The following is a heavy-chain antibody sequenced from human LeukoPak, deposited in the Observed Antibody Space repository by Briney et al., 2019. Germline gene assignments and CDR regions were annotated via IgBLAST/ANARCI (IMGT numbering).Heavy chain of an antibody. J-gene: IGHJ4*02. Sequence: GGSLRLSCAASGFTFSSYWMSWVRQAPGKGLEWVANIKQDGSEKYYVDSVKGRFTISRDNAKNSLYLQMNSLRAEDTAVYYCARDREWASSGWYRGGWGQGTLVTVSS. CDR3: ARDREWASSGWYRGG. V-gene: IGHV3-7*01. CDR1: GFTFSSYW. CDR2: IKQDGSEK. D-gene: IGHD6-19*01.